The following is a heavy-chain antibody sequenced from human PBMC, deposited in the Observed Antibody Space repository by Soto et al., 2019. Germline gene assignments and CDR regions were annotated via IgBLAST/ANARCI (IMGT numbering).Heavy chain of an antibody. CDR1: GFTFRSYS. CDR3: ARGVVGGTTD. V-gene: IGHV3-48*02. Sequence: GGSLRLSCAASGFTFRSYSMNWVRQSPGKGLEWVSYISSSSSTTYYADSVKGRFTISRDNAQNSLYLQMNSLRDEDTALYYCARGVVGGTTDWGQGTLVTVSS. CDR2: ISSSSSTT. D-gene: IGHD1-26*01. J-gene: IGHJ4*02.